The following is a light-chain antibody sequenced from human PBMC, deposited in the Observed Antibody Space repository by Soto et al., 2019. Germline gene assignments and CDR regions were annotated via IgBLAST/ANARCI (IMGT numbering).Light chain of an antibody. Sequence: DIQMTQSPSTLSASVGDRVTITCRASQSLNRWLAWYQHKPGKAPKLLIHKASILASGVPSRFSGSDSGAEFTLTIRSLQPDDFATYDCQHYIGYSGMFGQGTKVDIK. CDR3: QHYIGYSGM. CDR1: QSLNRW. J-gene: IGKJ1*01. CDR2: KAS. V-gene: IGKV1-5*03.